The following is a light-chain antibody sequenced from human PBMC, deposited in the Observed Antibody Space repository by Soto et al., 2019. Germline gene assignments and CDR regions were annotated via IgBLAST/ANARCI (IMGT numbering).Light chain of an antibody. Sequence: DIPLTQSPSFLSVSVGDRVTITCRASQGISSFLAWYQQKPGKAPKLLIYAASTLQSGVPSRFSGSGSGTECTLTISSLQPEDFATYYCQQLYSYPITFGQGTRLEIK. CDR2: AAS. V-gene: IGKV1-9*01. J-gene: IGKJ5*01. CDR3: QQLYSYPIT. CDR1: QGISSF.